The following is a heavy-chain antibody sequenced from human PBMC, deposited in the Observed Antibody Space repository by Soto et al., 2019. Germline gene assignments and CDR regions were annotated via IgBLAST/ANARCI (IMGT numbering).Heavy chain of an antibody. V-gene: IGHV1-69*13. CDR1: GGTFSSYA. Sequence: ASVKVSCKASGGTFSSYAISWVRQAPGQGLEWMGGIIPISETTNYAQKFQGRVTITADESKSTAYMELSSLRSEDTAVYYCARSQGSSTSLEIYYYYYYGMDVWGQGTTVTVAS. CDR2: IIPISETT. J-gene: IGHJ6*02. CDR3: ARSQGSSTSLEIYYYYYYGMDV. D-gene: IGHD2-2*01.